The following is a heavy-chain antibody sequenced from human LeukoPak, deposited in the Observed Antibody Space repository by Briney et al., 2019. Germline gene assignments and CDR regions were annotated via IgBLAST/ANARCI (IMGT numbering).Heavy chain of an antibody. CDR1: GFTFSTCW. J-gene: IGHJ4*02. V-gene: IGHV3-7*01. CDR3: AREGYSGSYYFDY. Sequence: GGSLRLSCAASGFTFSTCWMSWVRQTPGKGLEWVANINQDASEKYYVDSVKGRFTISRDNAKNSLYLLMNSLRADDTAVYYCAREGYSGSYYFDYWGQGTLVTVSS. CDR2: INQDASEK. D-gene: IGHD1-26*01.